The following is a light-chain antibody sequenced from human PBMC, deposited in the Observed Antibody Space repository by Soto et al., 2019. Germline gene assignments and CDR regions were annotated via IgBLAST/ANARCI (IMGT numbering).Light chain of an antibody. Sequence: QSALTQPASVSGSPGQSITISCTGTSSDVGGYNYVSWYQQHPGKAPKLMIYEVSNRPSGVSNRFSDSKSGNTASLTISGLQAEDETEYFCSSYKRTSRVYVFGTGTKVTVL. V-gene: IGLV2-14*01. J-gene: IGLJ1*01. CDR1: SSDVGGYNY. CDR3: SSYKRTSRVYV. CDR2: EVS.